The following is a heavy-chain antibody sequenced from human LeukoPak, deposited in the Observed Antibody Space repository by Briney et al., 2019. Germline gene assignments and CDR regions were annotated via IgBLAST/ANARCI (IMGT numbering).Heavy chain of an antibody. J-gene: IGHJ4*02. Sequence: GGSLRLSCAASGFTVSSNYMSWVRQAPGKGLELVSVIYSGGSTYYADSVKGRFTIPRDNSKNTLYLQMNSLRAEDTAVYYCASRVCYPTLDYWGQGTLVTVSS. D-gene: IGHD2-15*01. V-gene: IGHV3-53*01. CDR3: ASRVCYPTLDY. CDR2: IYSGGST. CDR1: GFTVSSNY.